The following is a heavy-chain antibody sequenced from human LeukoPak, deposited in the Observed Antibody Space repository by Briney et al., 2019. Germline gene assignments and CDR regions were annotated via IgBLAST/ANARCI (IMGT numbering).Heavy chain of an antibody. CDR3: AKVVDYYDSLDYFDY. V-gene: IGHV3-23*01. Sequence: GGSLRLSCAASGFTFSSYGMSWVRQAPGKGLEWVSAISGSGGSTYYADSAKGRFTISRDNSKNTLYLQMNSLRAEDTAVYYCAKVVDYYDSLDYFDYWGQGTLVTVSS. CDR1: GFTFSSYG. J-gene: IGHJ4*02. CDR2: ISGSGGST. D-gene: IGHD3-22*01.